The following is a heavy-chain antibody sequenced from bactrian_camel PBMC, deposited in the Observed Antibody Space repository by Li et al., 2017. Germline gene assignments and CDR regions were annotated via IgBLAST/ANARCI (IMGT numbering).Heavy chain of an antibody. CDR3: AAGEWVAAPDRESEYNY. CDR1: GFVYTGYC. Sequence: HVQLVESGGGSVQAGGSLRLSCERSGFVYTGYCISWFRKAPGKEREGAAAIDSAGSTNYADSVKGRFTISQGNGKNSLSLQMNSLKPEDTAMYYCAAGEWVAAPDRESEYNYWGQGTQVTVS. D-gene: IGHD7*01. V-gene: IGHV3S55*01. J-gene: IGHJ4*01. CDR2: IDSAGST.